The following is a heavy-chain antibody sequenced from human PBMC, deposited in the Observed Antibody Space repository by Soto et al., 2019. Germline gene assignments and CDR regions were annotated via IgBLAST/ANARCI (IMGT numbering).Heavy chain of an antibody. J-gene: IGHJ4*02. D-gene: IGHD4-4*01. CDR1: GFTFSRYA. V-gene: IGHV3-33*01. CDR2: IWHDGSNR. Sequence: GGSLRLSCAASGFTFSRYAMHWVRQAPGKGLEWVAIIWHDGSNRYYADSVKGRFAISRDNSKNTLYLQMSSLRAEDTAVYYCASDPGVYCNYCFDYWGQGTLVTVSS. CDR3: ASDPGVYCNYCFDY.